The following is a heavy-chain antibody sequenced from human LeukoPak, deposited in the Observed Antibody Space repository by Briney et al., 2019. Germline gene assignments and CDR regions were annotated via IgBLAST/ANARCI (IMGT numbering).Heavy chain of an antibody. Sequence: GGSLRLSCAVSGFGVSVYYMTWVRQAPGKGLEWVSVIFSDGSTYYADSVKGRFTISRDNSQNTMFLQMNSLRAEDTAIYYCAKDSALYSSGPAAFDIWGQGTMVTVSS. CDR1: GFGVSVYY. D-gene: IGHD6-19*01. J-gene: IGHJ3*02. CDR3: AKDSALYSSGPAAFDI. CDR2: IFSDGST. V-gene: IGHV3-53*01.